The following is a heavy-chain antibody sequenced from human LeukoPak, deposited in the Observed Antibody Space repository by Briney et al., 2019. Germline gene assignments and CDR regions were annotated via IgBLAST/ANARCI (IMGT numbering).Heavy chain of an antibody. J-gene: IGHJ4*02. CDR2: IIPIFGTA. D-gene: IGHD2-2*01. CDR3: ARTPDCSSTSCYRSFDY. CDR1: GGTFSIYA. V-gene: IGHV1-69*05. Sequence: SVKLSCKASGGTFSIYAISWVRQAPGQGLEWMGGIIPIFGTANYAQKFQGRFTITTDESTSTAYMELSSLRSEDTAVYYCARTPDCSSTSCYRSFDYWGQGTLVTVSS.